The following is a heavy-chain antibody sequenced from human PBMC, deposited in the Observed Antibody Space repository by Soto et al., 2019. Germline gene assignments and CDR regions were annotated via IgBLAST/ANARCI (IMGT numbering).Heavy chain of an antibody. CDR3: ARHQSHSSSYVDP. CDR2: IYYSGST. D-gene: IGHD6-13*01. CDR1: GGSISSSSYY. Sequence: QLQLQESGPGLVKPSETLSLTCTVSGGSISSSSYYWGWIRQPPGKGLEWIGSIYYSGSTYYNPSIKSRVTISEDTSKTQCSLKLSSVTAADTAVYYCARHQSHSSSYVDPWGQGTLVTVSS. V-gene: IGHV4-39*01. J-gene: IGHJ5*02.